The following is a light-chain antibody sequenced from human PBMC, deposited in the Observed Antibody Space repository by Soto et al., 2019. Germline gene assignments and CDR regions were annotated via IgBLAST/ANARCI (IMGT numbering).Light chain of an antibody. CDR1: SSDVGAYKY. CDR3: ATWDDSLNGYV. J-gene: IGLJ1*01. Sequence: QSVLTQPASVSGSPGQSITISCTGTSSDVGAYKYVSWYQQHPGKAPKLMIYEVSNRPSGVSNRFSGSKSGTSASLAISGLQSEDEADYYCATWDDSLNGYVFGTGTKVTVL. CDR2: EVS. V-gene: IGLV2-14*01.